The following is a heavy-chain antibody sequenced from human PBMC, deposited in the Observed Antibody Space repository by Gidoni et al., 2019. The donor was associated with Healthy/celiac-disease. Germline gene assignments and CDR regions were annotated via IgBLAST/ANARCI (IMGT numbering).Heavy chain of an antibody. Sequence: QVQLVQSGAEVKKPGASVKVSCKAPGYTFTSYGISWVRQAPGQGLEWMGWISAYNGNTNFDQKLQCRVTMTTDTSTSTAYMGLRSLRSDDTAVYYCARDPPHYYDSSGYYVLAPRNFDYWCQGTLVTVSS. CDR2: ISAYNGNT. V-gene: IGHV1-18*01. J-gene: IGHJ4*02. CDR3: ARDPPHYYDSSGYYVLAPRNFDY. D-gene: IGHD3-22*01. CDR1: GYTFTSYG.